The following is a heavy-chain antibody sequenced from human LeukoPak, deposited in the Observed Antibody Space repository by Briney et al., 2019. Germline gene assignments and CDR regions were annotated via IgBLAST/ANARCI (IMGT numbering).Heavy chain of an antibody. CDR2: ITGTDGST. D-gene: IGHD3-16*02. V-gene: IGHV3-23*01. J-gene: IGHJ4*02. Sequence: GGSLRLSCAASGFTFSSYAMSWVRQAPGKGLEWVSGITGTDGSTYYAGSVKGRFTISRDNSKNTLYLQMNSLRAEDTAIYYCAKGPDVWGSYRHDYWGQGTLVTVSS. CDR3: AKGPDVWGSYRHDY. CDR1: GFTFSSYA.